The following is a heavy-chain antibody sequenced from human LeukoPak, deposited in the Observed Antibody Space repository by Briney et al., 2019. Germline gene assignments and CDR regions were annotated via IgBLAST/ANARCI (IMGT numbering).Heavy chain of an antibody. Sequence: SETLSLTCTVSGGSISSGGYYWSWIRQHPGKGLEWIGSIYYSGSTNYDPSLQGRVTISLDTSRNQFSLKLSSVTAADTAVYYCASGDNDPLFDYWGQGTLVTVSS. D-gene: IGHD1-1*01. J-gene: IGHJ4*02. CDR1: GGSISSGGYY. CDR3: ASGDNDPLFDY. CDR2: IYYSGST. V-gene: IGHV4-31*03.